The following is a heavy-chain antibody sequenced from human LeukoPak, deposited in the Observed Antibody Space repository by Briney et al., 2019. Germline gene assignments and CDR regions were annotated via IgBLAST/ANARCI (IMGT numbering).Heavy chain of an antibody. J-gene: IGHJ5*02. V-gene: IGHV4-34*01. CDR2: IHQSGRT. Sequence: ASETLSLTCTVYGGSFSGYYWTWIRQPPGKGLQWIGEIHQSGRTSSNPSLKSRVTMSVDTSKNHFSLKLTSVTAADTAVYYCAGFIWGIGFDPWGQGTLVTVPS. CDR1: GGSFSGYY. CDR3: AGFIWGIGFDP. D-gene: IGHD3-16*01.